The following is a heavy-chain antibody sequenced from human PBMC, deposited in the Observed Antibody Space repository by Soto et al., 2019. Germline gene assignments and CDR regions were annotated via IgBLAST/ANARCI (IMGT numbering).Heavy chain of an antibody. CDR1: GFTFSSYA. CDR3: ARGGPLYYFDY. CDR2: ISYDGSNK. J-gene: IGHJ4*02. V-gene: IGHV3-30-3*01. D-gene: IGHD3-16*01. Sequence: QVQLVESGGGVVQPGRSLRLSCAASGFTFSSYAMHWVRQAPGKGLEWVAVISYDGSNKYYADSVKGRFTISRDNSKNTLYLQMNSLRADDTAVYYCARGGPLYYFDYWGQGTLVTVSS.